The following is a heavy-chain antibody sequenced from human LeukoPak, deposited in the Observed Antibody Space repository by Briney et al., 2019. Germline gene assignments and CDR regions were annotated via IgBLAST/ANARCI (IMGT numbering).Heavy chain of an antibody. CDR1: GYTFTSYG. Sequence: ASVKVSCKASGYTFTSYGISWVRQAPGQGLEWMGWISAYNGNTNYAQKLQGRVTMTTDTSTSTAYMELRSLRSDDTAVYYCARVKGYYYDSSGYSYFDYWGQGTLVTVSS. D-gene: IGHD3-22*01. V-gene: IGHV1-18*01. J-gene: IGHJ4*02. CDR3: ARVKGYYYDSSGYSYFDY. CDR2: ISAYNGNT.